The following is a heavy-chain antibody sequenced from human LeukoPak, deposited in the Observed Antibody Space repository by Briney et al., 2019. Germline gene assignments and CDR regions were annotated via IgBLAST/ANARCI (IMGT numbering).Heavy chain of an antibody. CDR3: TTYTRGHY. Sequence: GGSLKLSCAASGFDFSGFDVHWVRQASGAGLEWIGRITTKTNNYATAYAASMKDRVTISRDDSKKAAYLQVNSLKTEDTAVYYCTTYTRGHYWGQGTLVTVSS. D-gene: IGHD6-19*01. V-gene: IGHV3-73*01. CDR1: GFDFSGFD. J-gene: IGHJ4*02. CDR2: ITTKTNNYAT.